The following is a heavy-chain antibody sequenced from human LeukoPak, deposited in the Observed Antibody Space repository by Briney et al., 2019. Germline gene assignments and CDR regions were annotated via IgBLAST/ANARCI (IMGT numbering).Heavy chain of an antibody. CDR1: ALTFIDYS. J-gene: IGHJ6*03. D-gene: IGHD6-19*01. CDR3: ARGQAVADFFQEYYRDV. V-gene: IGHV3-48*01. CDR2: ISTGSWNI. Sequence: GGSVRLSCAASALTFIDYSMNWVPQAQGKGLVWLTYISTGSWNICYADSGKGRFTISRDNAKNSLYLQMNSLRAEDTAVYYCARGQAVADFFQEYYRDVWGKGTTVSVSS.